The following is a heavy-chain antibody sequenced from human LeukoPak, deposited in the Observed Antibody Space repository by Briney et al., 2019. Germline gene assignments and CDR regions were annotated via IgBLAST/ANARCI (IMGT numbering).Heavy chain of an antibody. CDR2: ISYDGSNK. D-gene: IGHD5-18*01. CDR1: GFTFSSYA. Sequence: GGSLRLSCAASGFTFSSYAMHWVRQAPGKGLEWVAVISYDGSNKYYADSVKGRFTISRDSSKNTLYLQVNSLRAEDTAVYYCTRMNYSYGYGSFDYWGQGALVTVSS. J-gene: IGHJ4*02. V-gene: IGHV3-30*14. CDR3: TRMNYSYGYGSFDY.